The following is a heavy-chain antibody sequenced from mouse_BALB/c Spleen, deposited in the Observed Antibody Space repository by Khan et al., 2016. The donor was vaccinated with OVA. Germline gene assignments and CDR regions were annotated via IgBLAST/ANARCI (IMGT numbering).Heavy chain of an antibody. J-gene: IGHJ2*01. CDR2: INPTSGYT. CDR3: TRDRIDY. Sequence: QMQLQQSGAELAKPGASVKMSCKASDYTFTSYWMHWVKQRPGQGLEWIGYINPTSGYTDYNEKFKDKATWSADKSSSTAYMQRSSLTSEDSAVYYCTRDRIDYWGKGTTLTVSS. CDR1: DYTFTSYW. V-gene: IGHV1-7*01.